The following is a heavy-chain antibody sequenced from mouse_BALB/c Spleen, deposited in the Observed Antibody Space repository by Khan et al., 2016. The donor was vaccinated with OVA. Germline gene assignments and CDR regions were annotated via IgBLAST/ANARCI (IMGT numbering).Heavy chain of an antibody. D-gene: IGHD2-14*01. J-gene: IGHJ4*01. CDR1: GLSLSRYN. V-gene: IGHV2-6-4*01. CDR2: IWGGGGT. CDR3: ARAYYRYDGYYAMDY. Sequence: QVQLKESGPGLVAPSQSLSITCTVSGLSLSRYNIHWVRQPPGKGLEWLGMIWGGGGTEYNSTLKIRLSISKDNSKSQVFLKMNSLQTDDTAIYFWARAYYRYDGYYAMDYWCQGTSVTVSS.